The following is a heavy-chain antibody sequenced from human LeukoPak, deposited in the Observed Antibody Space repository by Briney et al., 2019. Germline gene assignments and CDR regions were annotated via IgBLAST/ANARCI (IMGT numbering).Heavy chain of an antibody. V-gene: IGHV1-69*13. Sequence: GASVKVSCKASGGTFSSYAISWVRQAPGQGLEWMGGIIPIFGTANYAQKFQGKVTITADESTSTAYMELSSLTSEDTAVYYCARDLGGRDGYNPPNLFDSWGQGTLVTVSS. D-gene: IGHD5-24*01. CDR2: IIPIFGTA. CDR1: GGTFSSYA. J-gene: IGHJ4*02. CDR3: ARDLGGRDGYNPPNLFDS.